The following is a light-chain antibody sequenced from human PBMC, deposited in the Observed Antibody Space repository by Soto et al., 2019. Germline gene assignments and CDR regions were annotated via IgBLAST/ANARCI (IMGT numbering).Light chain of an antibody. CDR3: QQLHTYLLT. Sequence: DIPLTQSPSFLSASIGDSVTITCRASQAIGTYLAWYQQKPGKAPNLLVYAASTLHSGVPSRFSGSGSGTEFTLTITSLQPEDVATYYCQQLHTYLLTFGGGTKVQI. CDR1: QAIGTY. V-gene: IGKV1-9*01. CDR2: AAS. J-gene: IGKJ4*01.